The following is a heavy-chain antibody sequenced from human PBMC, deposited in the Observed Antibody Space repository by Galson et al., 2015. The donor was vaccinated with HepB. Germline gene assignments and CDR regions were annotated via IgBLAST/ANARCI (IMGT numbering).Heavy chain of an antibody. D-gene: IGHD3-10*01. V-gene: IGHV3-64D*06. Sequence: SLRLSCAASGFTFSSYAMHWVRQAPGKGLEYVSAVSSNGGSTYYADSVKGRFTISRDNSKNTLYLQMSSLRAEDTAVYYCVKESPRGGAFDIWGQGTMVTVSS. CDR2: VSSNGGST. J-gene: IGHJ3*02. CDR3: VKESPRGGAFDI. CDR1: GFTFSSYA.